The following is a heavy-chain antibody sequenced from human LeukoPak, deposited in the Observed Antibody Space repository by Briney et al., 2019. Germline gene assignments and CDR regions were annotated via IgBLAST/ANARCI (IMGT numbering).Heavy chain of an antibody. Sequence: GGSLRLSCAASGFTFSSYSMNWVRQAPGKGLEWVSYISSSSSTIYYADSVKGRFTISRDNAKNSLYLQMNSLRAEDTAVYYCARGPLGIVGATRGNGFDPWGQGTLVTVSS. CDR1: GFTFSSYS. J-gene: IGHJ5*02. CDR2: ISSSSSTI. V-gene: IGHV3-48*04. D-gene: IGHD1-26*01. CDR3: ARGPLGIVGATRGNGFDP.